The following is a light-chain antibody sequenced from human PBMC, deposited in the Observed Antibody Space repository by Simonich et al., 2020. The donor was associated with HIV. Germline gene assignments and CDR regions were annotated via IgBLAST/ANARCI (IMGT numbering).Light chain of an antibody. CDR1: SGINVGTYR. Sequence: QAVLTQPASLSASPGASASLTCTLRSGINVGTYRIYWYQQKPGSPPQYLLRYKSDSDKQQGSGVPSRFSGSKDASANAGILLISGLQSEDEADYYCMIWPSNAWVFGGGTKMTVL. J-gene: IGLJ3*02. V-gene: IGLV5-45*01. CDR3: MIWPSNAWV. CDR2: YKSDSDK.